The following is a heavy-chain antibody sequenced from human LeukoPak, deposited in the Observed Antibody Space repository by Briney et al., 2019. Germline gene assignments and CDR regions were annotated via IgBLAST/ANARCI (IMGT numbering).Heavy chain of an antibody. Sequence: PSETLSLTCTVSGGSITSFYWNWIRQPAGKGLGWIGRIDTSGSTNYNPSLTSRVTMSVDTSKNQFSLRLSSVTAADTAVYYCARGQWELLRYNYIDVWGKGTTVTVSS. CDR3: ARGQWELLRYNYIDV. D-gene: IGHD1-26*01. CDR2: IDTSGST. J-gene: IGHJ6*03. V-gene: IGHV4-4*07. CDR1: GGSITSFY.